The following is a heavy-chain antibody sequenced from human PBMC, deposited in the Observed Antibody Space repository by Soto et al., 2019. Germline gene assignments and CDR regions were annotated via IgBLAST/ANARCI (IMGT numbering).Heavy chain of an antibody. J-gene: IGHJ6*02. V-gene: IGHV1-69*08. CDR1: GGTFSSYT. D-gene: IGHD6-13*01. CDR3: AREGVVGSSLFGSDNYYYYGMAV. CDR2: IIPILGIA. Sequence: QVQLVQSGAEVKKPGSSVKVSCKASGGTFSSYTISWVRQAPGQGLEWMGRIIPILGIANYAQKFQGRVTITADKSTSTAYRELRSLVSEATAVYYCAREGVVGSSLFGSDNYYYYGMAVWGQGTTVAVSS.